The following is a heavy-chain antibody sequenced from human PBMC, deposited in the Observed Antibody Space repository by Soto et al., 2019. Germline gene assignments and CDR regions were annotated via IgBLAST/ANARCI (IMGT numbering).Heavy chain of an antibody. V-gene: IGHV3-20*01. J-gene: IGHJ5*02. CDR2: INWNGGST. CDR3: ARERVTYYYGSGSKHNWFDP. D-gene: IGHD3-10*01. CDR1: GFTFDDYG. Sequence: PGGSLRLSCAASGFTFDDYGMSWVRQAPGKGLEWVSGINWNGGSTGYADSVKGRFTISRDNAKNSLYLQMNSLRAEDTALYHCARERVTYYYGSGSKHNWFDPWGQGTLVTVSS.